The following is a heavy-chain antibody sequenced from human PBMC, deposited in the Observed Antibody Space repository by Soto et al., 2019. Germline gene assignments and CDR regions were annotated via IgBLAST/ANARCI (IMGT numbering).Heavy chain of an antibody. J-gene: IGHJ6*02. CDR3: ARGGYYDNNWVKLRPYGLDV. CDR1: GYTFIRYG. V-gene: IGHV1-18*01. D-gene: IGHD3-16*01. Sequence: QVKLVQSAGEMKNPGASVQVSGKASGYTFIRYGITWVRQAPGQGFEWRGWFSPYDDSTIYAEKLQGRVTMTADTSTRIVNLTLRILKSDDTAVYYCARGGYYDNNWVKLRPYGLDVWGQGTSVTVS. CDR2: FSPYDDST.